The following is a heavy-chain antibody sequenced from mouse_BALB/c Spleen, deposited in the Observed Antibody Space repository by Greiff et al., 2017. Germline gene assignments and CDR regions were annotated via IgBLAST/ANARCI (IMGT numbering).Heavy chain of an antibody. V-gene: IGHV5-9-3*01. CDR2: ISSGGSYT. CDR1: GFTFSSYA. Sequence: EVKLVESGGGLVKPGGSLKLSCAASGFTFSSYAMSWVRQTPEKRLEWVATISSGGSYTYYPDSVKGRFTISRDNAKNTLYLQMSSLRSEDTAMYYCARQHDGYYTWFAYWGQGTLVTVSA. CDR3: ARQHDGYYTWFAY. D-gene: IGHD2-3*01. J-gene: IGHJ3*01.